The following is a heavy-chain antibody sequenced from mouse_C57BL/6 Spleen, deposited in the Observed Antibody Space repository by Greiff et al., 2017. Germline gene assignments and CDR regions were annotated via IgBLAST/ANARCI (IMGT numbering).Heavy chain of an antibody. J-gene: IGHJ2*01. D-gene: IGHD5-1*01. V-gene: IGHV1-4*01. CDR2: INPSSGYT. CDR1: GYTFTSYT. CDR3: ARYLLDY. Sequence: VKLQESGAELARPGASVKMSCKASGYTFTSYTMHWVKQRPGQGLEWIGYINPSSGYTKSNQQFKDKATFTADKSYSTAYMQLSSLTSEDSAVSDCARYLLDYWGQGTTLTVSS.